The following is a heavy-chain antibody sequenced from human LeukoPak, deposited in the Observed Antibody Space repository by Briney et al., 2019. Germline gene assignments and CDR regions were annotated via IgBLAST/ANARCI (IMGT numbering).Heavy chain of an antibody. Sequence: TSETLSLTCAVYGGSFSGYYWSWIRQPPGKGLEWIGEINHSGSTNYNPSLKSRVTISVDTSKNQFSLKLSSVTAADTAVYYCARHFGIVVAYFDYWGQGTLVTVSS. J-gene: IGHJ4*02. V-gene: IGHV4-34*01. D-gene: IGHD3-22*01. CDR1: GGSFSGYY. CDR2: INHSGST. CDR3: ARHFGIVVAYFDY.